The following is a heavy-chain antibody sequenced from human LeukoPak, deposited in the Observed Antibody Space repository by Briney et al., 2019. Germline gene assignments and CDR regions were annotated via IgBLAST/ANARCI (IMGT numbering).Heavy chain of an antibody. Sequence: SETLSLTCTVSGGSISSGGYYWSWIRQHPGKGLEWIGYIYYSGSTYYNPSLKSRVTISVDTSKNQFSLKLSSVTAADTAVYYCARESAGSGVDYWGQGTLVTVSS. CDR3: ARESAGSGVDY. J-gene: IGHJ4*02. D-gene: IGHD3-10*01. V-gene: IGHV4-31*03. CDR2: IYYSGST. CDR1: GGSISSGGYY.